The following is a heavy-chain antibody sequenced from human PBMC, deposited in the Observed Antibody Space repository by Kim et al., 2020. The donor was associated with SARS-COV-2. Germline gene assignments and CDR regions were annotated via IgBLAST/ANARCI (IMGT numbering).Heavy chain of an antibody. D-gene: IGHD6-13*01. Sequence: SETLSLTCTVSGGSISSYYWSCIRQPPGKGLEWIGYIYYSGSTNYNPSLKSRVTISVDTSKNQFSLKLSSVTAADTAVYYCARSPSTQYSSSSQIDYWGQGTLVTVSS. V-gene: IGHV4-59*01. J-gene: IGHJ4*02. CDR1: GGSISSYY. CDR2: IYYSGST. CDR3: ARSPSTQYSSSSQIDY.